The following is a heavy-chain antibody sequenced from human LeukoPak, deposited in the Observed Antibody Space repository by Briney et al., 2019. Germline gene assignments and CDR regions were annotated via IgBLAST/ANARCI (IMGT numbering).Heavy chain of an antibody. Sequence: GGSLRLSCAASGFTFSGHNVNWVRQAPRKGLEWISFVSISSGTIYYADSVKGRFRISRDNAKSSLDLEMNSLRAEDTAVYYCARAMSTFGGVRNYFDSWGQGTLVTVSS. V-gene: IGHV3-48*04. CDR2: VSISSGTI. J-gene: IGHJ4*02. D-gene: IGHD3-16*01. CDR3: ARAMSTFGGVRNYFDS. CDR1: GFTFSGHN.